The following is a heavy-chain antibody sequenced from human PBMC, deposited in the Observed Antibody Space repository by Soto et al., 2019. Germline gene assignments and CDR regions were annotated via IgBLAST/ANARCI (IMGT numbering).Heavy chain of an antibody. CDR1: GGSISSSSYY. CDR2: IYYSGST. D-gene: IGHD1-26*01. J-gene: IGHJ5*02. V-gene: IGHV4-39*01. CDR3: ARSNTVGPALWFDP. Sequence: SETLSLTCTVSGGSISSSSYYWGWIRQPPGKGLEWIGSIYYSGSTYYNPSLKSRVTISVDTSKNQFSLKLSSVTAADTAVYYCARSNTVGPALWFDPWGQGTLVTVSS.